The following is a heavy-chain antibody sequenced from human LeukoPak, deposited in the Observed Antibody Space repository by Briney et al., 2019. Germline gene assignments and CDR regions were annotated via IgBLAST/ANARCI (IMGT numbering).Heavy chain of an antibody. D-gene: IGHD1/OR15-1a*01. CDR2: ISSDSGTI. J-gene: IGHJ4*02. CDR1: GFTFRSYS. Sequence: PGGSLRLSCVASGFTFRSYSINWVRQAPGQGLDWVSYISSDSGTIYYADSVEGRFTISRDNAQTLLFLQMNSLRADDSAVYYCARGSDNNSPAHLYYFDYWGQGTLVTVSS. V-gene: IGHV3-48*04. CDR3: ARGSDNNSPAHLYYFDY.